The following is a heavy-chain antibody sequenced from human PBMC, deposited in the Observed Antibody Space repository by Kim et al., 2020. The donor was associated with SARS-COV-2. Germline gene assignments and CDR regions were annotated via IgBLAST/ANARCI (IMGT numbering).Heavy chain of an antibody. D-gene: IGHD3-22*01. J-gene: IGHJ4*02. V-gene: IGHV3-66*01. Sequence: GGSLRLSCAASGFTVSSNYMNWVRQAPGKGLEWLSVIYSAGVTFYAESVKGRFTISRDNSKNTLYLQMNSLSADDTAVYYCTRDLHSYHSSGFYKIVDYWGQGTLVTVSS. CDR2: IYSAGVT. CDR1: GFTVSSNY. CDR3: TRDLHSYHSSGFYKIVDY.